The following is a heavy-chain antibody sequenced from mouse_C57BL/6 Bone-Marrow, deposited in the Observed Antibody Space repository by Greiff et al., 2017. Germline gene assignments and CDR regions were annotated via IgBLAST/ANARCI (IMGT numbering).Heavy chain of an antibody. D-gene: IGHD1-1*01. CDR2: IYPGGGYT. CDR1: GYTFTNYW. V-gene: IGHV1-63*01. J-gene: IGHJ4*01. CDR3: ARSYYGSSFYAMDY. Sequence: VQGVESGAELVRPGTSVKMSCKASGYTFTNYWIGWAKQRPGHGLEWIGDIYPGGGYTNYNEKFKGKATLTADKSSSTAYMQFSSLTSEDSAIYYCARSYYGSSFYAMDYWGQGTSVTVSS.